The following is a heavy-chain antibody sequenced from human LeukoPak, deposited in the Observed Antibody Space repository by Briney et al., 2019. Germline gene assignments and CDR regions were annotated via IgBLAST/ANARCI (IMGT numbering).Heavy chain of an antibody. Sequence: GGSLRLSCAASGFTVSNNYVSWVRQAPGKGLEWVSIMYATSGTYHADSVKGRFTISRDSSTNTLYLQMNSLRAEDSAVYYCARGNSDSWNYKRGFDHWGQGTLVTVSS. V-gene: IGHV3-53*01. J-gene: IGHJ5*02. CDR1: GFTVSNNY. CDR2: MYATSGT. CDR3: ARGNSDSWNYKRGFDH. D-gene: IGHD1-7*01.